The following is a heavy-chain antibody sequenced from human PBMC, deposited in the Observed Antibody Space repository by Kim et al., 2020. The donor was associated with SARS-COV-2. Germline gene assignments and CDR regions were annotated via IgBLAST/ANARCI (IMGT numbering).Heavy chain of an antibody. Sequence: ASVKVSCKASGYTFTSYAMHWVRQAPGQRLEWMGWINAGNGNTKYSQKFQGRVTITRDTSASTAYMELSSLRSEDTAVYYCARVGRTAGGYSGSYGRIDYWGQGTLVTVSS. J-gene: IGHJ4*02. D-gene: IGHD1-26*01. CDR2: INAGNGNT. CDR3: ARVGRTAGGYSGSYGRIDY. V-gene: IGHV1-3*01. CDR1: GYTFTSYA.